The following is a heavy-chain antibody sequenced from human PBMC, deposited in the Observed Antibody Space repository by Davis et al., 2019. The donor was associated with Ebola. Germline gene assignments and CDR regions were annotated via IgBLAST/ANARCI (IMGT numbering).Heavy chain of an antibody. CDR1: GYTFTSYA. V-gene: IGHV1-3*01. Sequence: ASVKVSCKASGYTFTSYAMHWVRQAPGQRLEWMGWINAGNGNTKYSQKFQGRVTITRDTSASTAYMELSSLRSEDTAVYYCAREGRYYDSSGYYYGGIDYWGQGTLVTVSS. D-gene: IGHD3-22*01. J-gene: IGHJ4*02. CDR3: AREGRYYDSSGYYYGGIDY. CDR2: INAGNGNT.